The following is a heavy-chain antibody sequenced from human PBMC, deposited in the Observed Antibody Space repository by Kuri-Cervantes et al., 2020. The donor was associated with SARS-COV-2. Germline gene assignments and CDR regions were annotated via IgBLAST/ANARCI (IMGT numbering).Heavy chain of an antibody. CDR1: GGSISSGGYS. J-gene: IGHJ5*02. V-gene: IGHV4-30-2*01. CDR3: ARHELAITMIVVVPRSWFDP. D-gene: IGHD3-22*01. CDR2: IYHSGST. Sequence: SQTLSLTCAVSGGSISSGGYSWSWIRQPPGKGLEWIGYIYHSGSTYYNPSLKSRVTISVDRSKNQFSLKLSSVTAADTAVYYCARHELAITMIVVVPRSWFDPWGQGTLVTVSS.